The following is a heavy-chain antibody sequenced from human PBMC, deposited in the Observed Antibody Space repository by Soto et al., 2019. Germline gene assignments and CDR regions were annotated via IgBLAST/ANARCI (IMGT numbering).Heavy chain of an antibody. CDR3: AKRGNDYIWGSFRSTHLDS. D-gene: IGHD3-16*02. Sequence: EVQLLESGGGLVQPGGSLRLSCAASGFTFSSYAMSWVRQAPGKGLEWVSVISGSGDITYYADSVKGRFTISRGNSKNTLYLQINSLRAEDTAVYYCAKRGNDYIWGSFRSTHLDSWGQGTLVTVFS. V-gene: IGHV3-23*01. CDR2: ISGSGDIT. CDR1: GFTFSSYA. J-gene: IGHJ4*02.